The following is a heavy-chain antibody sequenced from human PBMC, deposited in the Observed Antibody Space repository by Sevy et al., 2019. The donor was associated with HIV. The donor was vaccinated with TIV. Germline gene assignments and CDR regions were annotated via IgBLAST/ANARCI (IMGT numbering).Heavy chain of an antibody. CDR3: ATAGVVVPAAILRGWFDP. D-gene: IGHD2-2*02. J-gene: IGHJ5*02. CDR2: FDPEDGET. CDR1: GYTLTELS. Sequence: ASVKVSCKVSGYTLTELSMHWVRQAPGKGLEWMGGFDPEDGETIYAQKFQGRVTMTEDTSTDTAYMELSSLRSEDTAVYYCATAGVVVPAAILRGWFDPWGQGTLVTVSS. V-gene: IGHV1-24*01.